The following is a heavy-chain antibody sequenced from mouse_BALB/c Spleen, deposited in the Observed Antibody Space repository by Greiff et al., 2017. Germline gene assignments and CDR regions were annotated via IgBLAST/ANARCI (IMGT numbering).Heavy chain of an antibody. J-gene: IGHJ4*01. Sequence: EVQLQESGGGLVKPGGSLKLSCAASGFTFSSYAMSWVRQTPEKRLEWVASISSGGSTYYPDSVKGRFTISRDNARNILYLQMSSLRSEDTAMYYCARGRDYYGSSYDAMDYWGQGTSVTVSS. CDR1: GFTFSSYA. CDR2: ISSGGST. D-gene: IGHD1-1*01. CDR3: ARGRDYYGSSYDAMDY. V-gene: IGHV5-6-5*01.